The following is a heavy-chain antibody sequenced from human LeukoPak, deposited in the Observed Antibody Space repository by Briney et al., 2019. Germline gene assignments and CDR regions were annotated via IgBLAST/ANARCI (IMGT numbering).Heavy chain of an antibody. Sequence: KPSETLSLTCTASGGSITSHYWSWVRQPPGKGLEWIGYMYHSGSITYNPSLKSRVTMSIDTSKKQFSLKLSSVTAVDTAVYYCARVGSGSALDYWGQGTLVTVSS. J-gene: IGHJ4*02. CDR1: GGSITSHY. CDR2: MYHSGSI. CDR3: ARVGSGSALDY. V-gene: IGHV4-59*11. D-gene: IGHD1-26*01.